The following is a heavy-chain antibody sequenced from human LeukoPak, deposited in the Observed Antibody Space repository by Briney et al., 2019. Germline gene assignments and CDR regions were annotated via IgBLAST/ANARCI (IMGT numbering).Heavy chain of an antibody. Sequence: GGSLRHFYAASWFPLSEYWLNWVRRVPRKGRAWVGNIQPDGSETYYVDSVEGRFTISRDNIKNSLYLEISSLRADDTAIYYCARPGVAGGAFDIWGQGTVVTVSS. D-gene: IGHD1-26*01. CDR3: ARPGVAGGAFDI. CDR1: WFPLSEYW. V-gene: IGHV3-7*01. J-gene: IGHJ3*02. CDR2: IQPDGSET.